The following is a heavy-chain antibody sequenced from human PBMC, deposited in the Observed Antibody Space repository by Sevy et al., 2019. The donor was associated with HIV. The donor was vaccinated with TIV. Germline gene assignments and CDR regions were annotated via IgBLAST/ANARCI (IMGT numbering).Heavy chain of an antibody. CDR2: ISDYNGNT. J-gene: IGHJ5*02. CDR1: GYTFTSYG. D-gene: IGHD3-16*02. V-gene: IGHV1-18*04. Sequence: ASVKVSCKASGYTFTSYGISWVRHAPGQGLEWMGWISDYNGNTNYAQKLQGRVTMTTDTSTSTAYMELRSLRSHDTAVYYCARWGITFGGVIVNWFDPWGQGTLVTVSS. CDR3: ARWGITFGGVIVNWFDP.